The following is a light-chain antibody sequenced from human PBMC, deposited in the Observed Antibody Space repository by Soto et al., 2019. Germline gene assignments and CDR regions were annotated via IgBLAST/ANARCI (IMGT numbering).Light chain of an antibody. CDR1: QSISSW. Sequence: DIQMTQSPSILSASVGDRVTISCWASQSISSWLAWYQQKPGKAPNLLIFDASTLETGVPSRFSGSEAETEFTLTISGLQPDDFATYYCKQYNSYPWTFGQGTKVEIK. V-gene: IGKV1-5*01. J-gene: IGKJ1*01. CDR3: KQYNSYPWT. CDR2: DAS.